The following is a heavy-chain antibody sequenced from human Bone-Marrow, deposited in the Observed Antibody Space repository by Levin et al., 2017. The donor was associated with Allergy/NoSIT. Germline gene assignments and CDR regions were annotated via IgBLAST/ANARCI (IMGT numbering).Heavy chain of an antibody. V-gene: IGHV3-23*01. D-gene: IGHD6-19*01. CDR2: ISASGITT. CDR3: AKDMQTSGWRSTFDY. J-gene: IGHJ4*02. CDR1: GFTFSDYA. Sequence: GESLKISCVTSGFTFSDYAMSWVRQAPGKGLEWVSSISASGITTYYADSVKGRLNISRDNSKNTLYLQMNSLGAEDTAVYYCAKDMQTSGWRSTFDYWGQGTLVTVSS.